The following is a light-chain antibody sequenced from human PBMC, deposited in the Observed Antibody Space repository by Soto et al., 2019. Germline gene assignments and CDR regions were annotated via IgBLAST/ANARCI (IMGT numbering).Light chain of an antibody. J-gene: IGKJ3*01. CDR2: DAS. CDR3: QQRSHWPPFT. Sequence: DIVLTQSPATLSLSPGERATLSCRASQSVSSYLAWYQQKPGQAPRLLIYDASNRATGIPARFSGSGSGTDFTLTISSLEPEDFAVYYCQQRSHWPPFTFGPGTKVDIK. CDR1: QSVSSY. V-gene: IGKV3-11*01.